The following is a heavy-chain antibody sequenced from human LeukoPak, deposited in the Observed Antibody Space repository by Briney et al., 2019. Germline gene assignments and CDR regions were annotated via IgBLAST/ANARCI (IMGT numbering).Heavy chain of an antibody. D-gene: IGHD6-19*01. J-gene: IGHJ4*02. CDR2: FDTGFGT. CDR3: ARSSGWWSLDY. Sequence: PGGSLRLSCAASGFTFSTASLHWVRQAPGRGVEWVSAFDTGFGTYYPDSLKGGFTISRDNSKNTLLLEMNRLRAEDTAVYYCARSSGWWSLDYWGQGTLVTVSS. V-gene: IGHV3-23*01. CDR1: GFTFSTAS.